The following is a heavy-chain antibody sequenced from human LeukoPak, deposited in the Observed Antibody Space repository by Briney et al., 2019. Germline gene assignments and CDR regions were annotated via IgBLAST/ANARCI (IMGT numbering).Heavy chain of an antibody. CDR1: GYTFTTYA. Sequence: ASVKVSCKASGYTFTTYAMHWVRQAPGQRLEWMAWINGGNGNTKYSQKFQGRVIITRDTSASTVYMELSSLRSEGTAVYYCARGRVATIALSYWGQGTLVTVSS. D-gene: IGHD5-12*01. CDR2: INGGNGNT. J-gene: IGHJ4*02. CDR3: ARGRVATIALSY. V-gene: IGHV1-3*01.